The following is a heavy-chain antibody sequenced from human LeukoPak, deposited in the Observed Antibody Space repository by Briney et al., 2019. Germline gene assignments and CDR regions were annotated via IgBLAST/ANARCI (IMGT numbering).Heavy chain of an antibody. J-gene: IGHJ4*02. CDR3: AKVWSPSGWFWGYFDY. CDR1: GITFSDYG. CDR2: ITFDGHNK. Sequence: GRSLRLACAASGITFSDYGMRWVSQAPGRGLEWVAVITFDGHNKFYSDSGKGRFTVSRDNSKNTLYLQTNSLRAEDTAVYYCAKVWSPSGWFWGYFDYWGQGTLVTVSS. D-gene: IGHD6-19*01. V-gene: IGHV3-30*18.